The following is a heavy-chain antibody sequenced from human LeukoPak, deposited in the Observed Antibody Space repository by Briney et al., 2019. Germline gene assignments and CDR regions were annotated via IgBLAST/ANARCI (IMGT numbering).Heavy chain of an antibody. CDR3: ARATLDFWSGYGDY. D-gene: IGHD3-3*01. CDR2: INPNSGGT. Sequence: ASVKVSCKASGYTFTGYYMHWVRQAPGQGLEWMGWINPNSGGTNYAQKFQGRVTMTRDPSISTAYMELSRLRSDDTAVYYCARATLDFWSGYGDYWGQGTPVTVSS. J-gene: IGHJ4*02. CDR1: GYTFTGYY. V-gene: IGHV1-2*02.